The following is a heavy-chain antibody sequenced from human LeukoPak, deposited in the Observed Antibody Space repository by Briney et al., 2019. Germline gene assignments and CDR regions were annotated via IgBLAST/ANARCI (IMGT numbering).Heavy chain of an antibody. CDR1: GFTFKSYG. V-gene: IGHV3-23*01. CDR2: ITGAGSST. Sequence: GGSLRLSCAASGFTFKSYGMTWVGQVPGKGLEWVSSITGAGSSTKYADSVNGRFTISRDNSKNTLSLQMTGLRAEDTAVYYCARKVAVAMDLDYWGQGTLVTVSS. CDR3: ARKVAVAMDLDY. D-gene: IGHD5-18*01. J-gene: IGHJ4*02.